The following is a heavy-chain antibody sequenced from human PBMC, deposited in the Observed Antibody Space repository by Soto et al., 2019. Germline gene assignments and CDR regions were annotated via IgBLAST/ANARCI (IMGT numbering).Heavy chain of an antibody. CDR3: AREGCSGGSCSSDYFYYYMDV. CDR1: GFTFSSYG. CDR2: IWYGGSNK. V-gene: IGHV3-33*01. Sequence: GGSLRLSCAASGFTFSSYGMHWVRQAPGKGLEWVAVIWYGGSNKYYADSVKGRFTISRDNSKNTLYLQMNSLRAEDTAVYYCAREGCSGGSCSSDYFYYYMDVWGKGTTVTVSS. D-gene: IGHD2-15*01. J-gene: IGHJ6*03.